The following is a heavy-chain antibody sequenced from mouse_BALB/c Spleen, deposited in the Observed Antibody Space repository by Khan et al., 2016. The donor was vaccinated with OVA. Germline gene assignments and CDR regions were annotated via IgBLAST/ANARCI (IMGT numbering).Heavy chain of an antibody. V-gene: IGHV3-2*02. CDR1: GYSITSDYA. CDR2: ISYSGST. D-gene: IGHD1-3*01. J-gene: IGHJ4*01. CDR3: ARDCSRYNEARDY. Sequence: QLQESGPGLVKPSQSLSLTCTVTGYSITSDYAWNWIRQFPGNTLEWMGYISYSGSTNYNPYLKSRISITRATSKNQLFLQLNYLNTADTATCYGARDCSRYNEARDYWGQGTSVTVSS.